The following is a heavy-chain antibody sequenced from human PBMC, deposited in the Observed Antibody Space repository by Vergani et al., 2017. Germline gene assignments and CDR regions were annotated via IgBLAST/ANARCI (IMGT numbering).Heavy chain of an antibody. CDR1: GYTFTSYG. CDR2: ISAYNGNT. V-gene: IGHV1-18*01. Sequence: QVQLVQSGAEVKKPGASVKVSCKASGYTFTSYGISWVRQAPGQGLEWMGWISAYNGNTNYAQKLQGRVTMTTDTYTSTAYMELSSLRSEDAAVYYCASCCGGYRNAFDYWGQGTLVTVSS. CDR3: ASCCGGYRNAFDY. D-gene: IGHD5-12*01. J-gene: IGHJ4*02.